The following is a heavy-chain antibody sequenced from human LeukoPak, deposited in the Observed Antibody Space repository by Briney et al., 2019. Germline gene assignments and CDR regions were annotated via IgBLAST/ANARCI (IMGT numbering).Heavy chain of an antibody. CDR3: AKVRRDGYNSLDY. CDR1: GFTFSSYG. Sequence: QSGGSLRLSCAASGFTFSSYGMPWVRQAPGKGLEWVAVIWYDGSNKYYADSVKGRFTISRDNSKNTLYLQMNSLRAEDTAVYYCAKVRRDGYNSLDYWGQGTLVTVSS. J-gene: IGHJ4*02. D-gene: IGHD5-12*01. V-gene: IGHV3-33*06. CDR2: IWYDGSNK.